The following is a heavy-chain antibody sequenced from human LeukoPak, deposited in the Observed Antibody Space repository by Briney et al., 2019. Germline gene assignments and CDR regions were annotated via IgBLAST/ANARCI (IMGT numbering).Heavy chain of an antibody. CDR1: GFTFSDYW. CDR3: VRSCTHISCKPYGMDV. D-gene: IGHD2-15*01. CDR2: VNSDETTT. V-gene: IGHV3-74*01. J-gene: IGHJ6*04. Sequence: GGSLRLSRAASGFTFSDYWMHWVRQAPGKGLVWVSHVNSDETTTNYADSVKGRFTISRDNAKNTLFLQMNSLRAEDPALYYCVRSCTHISCKPYGMDVWGKGTTVTVYS.